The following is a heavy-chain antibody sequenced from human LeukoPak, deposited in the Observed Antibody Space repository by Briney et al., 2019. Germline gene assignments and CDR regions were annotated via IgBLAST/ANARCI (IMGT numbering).Heavy chain of an antibody. D-gene: IGHD5-12*01. J-gene: IGHJ4*02. CDR3: ARGTSGGYSPSH. CDR2: ISGSSSYT. CDR1: EFTFSTYS. V-gene: IGHV3-21*01. Sequence: GGSLRLSCAASEFTFSTYSMNWVRQAPGKGLEWVSSISGSSSYTFYADSVRGRFTISRDNAKNSLYLQMNSLRAEDTAVYYCARGTSGGYSPSHWGQGTLVTVSS.